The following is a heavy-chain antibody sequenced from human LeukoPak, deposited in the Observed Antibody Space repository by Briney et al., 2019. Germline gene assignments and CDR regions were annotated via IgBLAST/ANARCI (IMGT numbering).Heavy chain of an antibody. CDR1: GGSFSGYY. CDR3: ASRGDQLGMDDAFDI. V-gene: IGHV4-34*01. J-gene: IGHJ3*02. D-gene: IGHD7-27*01. Sequence: PSETLSLTCAVYGGSFSGYYWSWIRQPPGKGLEWIGEINHSGSTNYNPSLKSRVTISVDTSKNQFSLKLSSVTAADTAVYYCASRGDQLGMDDAFDIWGQGTMVTVSS. CDR2: INHSGST.